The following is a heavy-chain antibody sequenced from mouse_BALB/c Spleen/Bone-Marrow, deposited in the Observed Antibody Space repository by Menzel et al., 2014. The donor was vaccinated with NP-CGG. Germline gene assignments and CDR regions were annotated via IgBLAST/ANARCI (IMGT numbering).Heavy chain of an antibody. CDR3: ARSRFYGNWYFDV. V-gene: IGHV3-2*02. D-gene: IGHD2-1*01. J-gene: IGHJ1*01. CDR1: GYSITSDYA. CDR2: ISYSGST. Sequence: EVQLVESGPGLVKPSQSLSLTCTVTGYSITSDYAWNWIRQFPGNKLEWMGYISYSGSTSYNPSLKSRISITRDTSKNQFFLQLNSMTTEDAATYYCARSRFYGNWYFDVWGAGTTVTVSS.